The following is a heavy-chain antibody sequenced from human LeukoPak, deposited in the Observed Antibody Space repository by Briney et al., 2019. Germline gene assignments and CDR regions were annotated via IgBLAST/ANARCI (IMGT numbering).Heavy chain of an antibody. J-gene: IGHJ4*02. CDR1: GYTFTGYY. CDR3: AREGLEMATIKDHDY. D-gene: IGHD5-24*01. V-gene: IGHV1-2*02. Sequence: SVKVSCKASGYTFTGYYMHWVRQAPGQGLEWMGWINPNSGGTNYAQKFQGRVTMTRDTSISTAYMELSRLRSDDTAVYYCAREGLEMATIKDHDYWGQGTLVTVSS. CDR2: INPNSGGT.